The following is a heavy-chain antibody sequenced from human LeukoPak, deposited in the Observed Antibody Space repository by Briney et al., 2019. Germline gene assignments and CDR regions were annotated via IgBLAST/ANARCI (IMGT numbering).Heavy chain of an antibody. D-gene: IGHD2-15*01. CDR2: ISSSGSTI. Sequence: GGSLRLSCAASGFTFSSYEMNWVRQAPGKGLEWVSYISSSGSTIYYADSVKGRFTISRDNAKNSLYLQMNSLRAEDTAVYYCARSQPIYCSGGSCYSLCNWGQGTLVTVSS. CDR1: GFTFSSYE. V-gene: IGHV3-48*03. J-gene: IGHJ4*02. CDR3: ARSQPIYCSGGSCYSLCN.